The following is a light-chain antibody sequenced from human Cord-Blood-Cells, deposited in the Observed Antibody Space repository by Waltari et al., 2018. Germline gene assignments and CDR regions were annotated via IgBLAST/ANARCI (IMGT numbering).Light chain of an antibody. V-gene: IGLV2-23*01. Sequence: QSALTQPASVSGSPGQSITISCTGTSHDVGSYNLVSWYQQHPGKAPKLMIYEGSKRPSGVSNRFSGSKSGNTASLTISGLQAEDEADYYCCSYAGSSTFVVFGGGTKLTVL. CDR1: SHDVGSYNL. J-gene: IGLJ2*01. CDR3: CSYAGSSTFVV. CDR2: EGS.